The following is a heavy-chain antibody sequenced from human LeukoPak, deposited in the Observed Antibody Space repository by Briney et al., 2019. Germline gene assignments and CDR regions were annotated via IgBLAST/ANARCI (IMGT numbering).Heavy chain of an antibody. J-gene: IGHJ6*03. D-gene: IGHD2-2*01. CDR2: IYYSGST. Sequence: KASETLSLACTVSGGSISSHYWSWVRQPPGKGLEWIGYIYYSGSTNYNPSLKSRVTISVDTSKNQFSLKLSSVTAADTAVYYCARNGGYQLLPYYYYYYMDVWGKGTTVTVSS. V-gene: IGHV4-59*11. CDR1: GGSISSHY. CDR3: ARNGGYQLLPYYYYYYMDV.